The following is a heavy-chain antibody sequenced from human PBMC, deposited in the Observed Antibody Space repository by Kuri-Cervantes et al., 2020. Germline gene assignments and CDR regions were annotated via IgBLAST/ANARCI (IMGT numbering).Heavy chain of an antibody. CDR3: ARGKDSGSHFDY. Sequence: SVKVSCKASGYIFASYGISWVRQAPGQGLEWMGGIIPIFGTANYAQKFQGRVTITADKSTSTAYMELSSLRSEDTAVYYCARGKDSGSHFDYWGQGTLVTVSS. CDR1: GYIFASYG. D-gene: IGHD1-26*01. CDR2: IIPIFGTA. J-gene: IGHJ4*02. V-gene: IGHV1-69*06.